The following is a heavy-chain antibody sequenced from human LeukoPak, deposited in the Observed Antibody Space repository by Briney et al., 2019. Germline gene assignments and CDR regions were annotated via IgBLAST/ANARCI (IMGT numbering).Heavy chain of an antibody. J-gene: IGHJ6*03. CDR3: ARGSEYSSSGWHYYYYMDV. V-gene: IGHV1-2*02. Sequence: ASVKVSYKASGYTFTGYYMHWVRQAPGQGLEWMGWINPNSGGTNYAQKFQGRVTMTRDTSISTAYMELSRLRSDDTAVYYCARGSEYSSSGWHYYYYMDVWGKGTTVTVSS. D-gene: IGHD6-6*01. CDR1: GYTFTGYY. CDR2: INPNSGGT.